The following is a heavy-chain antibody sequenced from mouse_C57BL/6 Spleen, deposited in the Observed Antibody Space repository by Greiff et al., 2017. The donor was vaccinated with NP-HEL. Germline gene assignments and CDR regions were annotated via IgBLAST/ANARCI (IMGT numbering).Heavy chain of an antibody. CDR3: ALITTVY. D-gene: IGHD1-1*01. CDR1: GYTFTDYY. Sequence: EVQLQQSGPELVKPGASVKISCKASGYTFTDYYMNWVKQSHGKSLEWIGDINPNNGGTSYNQKFKGKATLTVDKSSSTAYMELRSLTSEDSAFYDCALITTVYWGQGTSVTVSS. J-gene: IGHJ4*01. V-gene: IGHV1-26*01. CDR2: INPNNGGT.